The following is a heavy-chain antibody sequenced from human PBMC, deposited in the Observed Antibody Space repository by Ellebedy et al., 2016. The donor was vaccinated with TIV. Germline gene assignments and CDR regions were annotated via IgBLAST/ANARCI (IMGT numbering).Heavy chain of an antibody. CDR1: GFTFSNYA. CDR2: FGVSGDST. J-gene: IGHJ4*02. V-gene: IGHV3-23*01. CDR3: ARGKSGTYIHHAFDS. Sequence: GESLKISCAASGFTFSNYAMSWVRQAPEKGLEWVSGFGVSGDSTYYADSVKGRFTISRDNSKNTLYLQMNSLRADDTAIYYCARGKSGTYIHHAFDSWGQGTLVTVSS. D-gene: IGHD1-14*01.